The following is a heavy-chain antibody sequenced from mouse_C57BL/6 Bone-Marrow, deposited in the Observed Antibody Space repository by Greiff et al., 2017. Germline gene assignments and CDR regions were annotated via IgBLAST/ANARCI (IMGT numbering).Heavy chain of an antibody. CDR1: GFTFSSYA. Sequence: EVMLVESGGGLVKPGGSLKLSCAASGFTFSSYAMSWVRQTPEKRLEWVATISDGGSYTYYPDNVKGRFTISRDNAKNNLYLQMSHLKSEDTAMYYCARRPHSSYLDYWGQGTTRTVSS. CDR3: ARRPHSSYLDY. V-gene: IGHV5-4*03. J-gene: IGHJ2*01. CDR2: ISDGGSYT.